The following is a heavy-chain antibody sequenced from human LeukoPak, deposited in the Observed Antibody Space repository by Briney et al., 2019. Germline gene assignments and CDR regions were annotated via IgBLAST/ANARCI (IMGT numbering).Heavy chain of an antibody. V-gene: IGHV3-9*01. D-gene: IGHD6-19*01. CDR3: ARGNRDTSGFYYYYGMDV. J-gene: IGHJ6*02. Sequence: GGSLRLSCAASGFTFDDYAMFWVRQAPGEGLEWVSGISWDSRNIGYAASVKGRFTVSRDNGKNCLYLQINSLRVEDKALYYCARGNRDTSGFYYYYGMDVWGQGTTVSVS. CDR2: ISWDSRNI. CDR1: GFTFDDYA.